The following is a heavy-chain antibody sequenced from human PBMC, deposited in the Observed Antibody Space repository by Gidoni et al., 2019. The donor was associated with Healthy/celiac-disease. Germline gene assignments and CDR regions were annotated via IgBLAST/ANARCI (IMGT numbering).Heavy chain of an antibody. V-gene: IGHV4-31*03. Sequence: QVQLQESGPGLVTPSQTLSLTCTVSGGSISSGGYYWSWIRQHPGKGLEWIGYIYYSGSTYYNPSLKSRVTISVDTSKNQFSLKLSSVTAADTAVYYCARRVYYYDSSGYFGHWYFDLWGRGTLVTVSS. CDR3: ARRVYYYDSSGYFGHWYFDL. J-gene: IGHJ2*01. D-gene: IGHD3-22*01. CDR1: GGSISSGGYY. CDR2: IYYSGST.